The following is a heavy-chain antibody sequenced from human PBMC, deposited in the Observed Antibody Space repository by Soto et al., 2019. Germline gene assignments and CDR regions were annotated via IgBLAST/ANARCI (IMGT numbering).Heavy chain of an antibody. CDR2: IYYSGST. CDR3: ATPGPIRMGAFDI. V-gene: IGHV4-39*01. CDR1: GGSVSSSSYY. J-gene: IGHJ3*02. Sequence: PSETLSLTCTVSGGSVSSSSYYWGWIRQPPGKGLEWIGSIYYSGSTYYNPSLKSRVTISVDTSKNQFSLKLSSVTAADTAVYCCATPGPIRMGAFDIWGQGTMVTVSS.